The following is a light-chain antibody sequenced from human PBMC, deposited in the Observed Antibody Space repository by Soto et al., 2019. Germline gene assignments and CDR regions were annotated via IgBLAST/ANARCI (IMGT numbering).Light chain of an antibody. CDR2: GAS. V-gene: IGKV3-15*01. CDR3: QQYNNWPGT. CDR1: QSISSN. Sequence: EIVMTQSPATMSVPPGERATLSCRASQSISSNLAWYQQKPGQAPRLLLYGASTRATGIPARFSGSGSGTEFTLTISILQSEDFAVYYCQQYNNWPGTFCQGTKVEIK. J-gene: IGKJ1*01.